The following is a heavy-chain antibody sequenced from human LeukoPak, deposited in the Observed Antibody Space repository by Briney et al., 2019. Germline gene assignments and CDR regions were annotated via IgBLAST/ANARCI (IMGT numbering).Heavy chain of an antibody. J-gene: IGHJ6*03. D-gene: IGHD2-8*01. Sequence: KPSETLSLTCAVYGGSSSGYYWSWIRQPPGKGLEWIGEINHSGSTNYNPSLKSRVTISVDTSKNQFSLKLSSVTAADTAVYYCAREGCTNGVCYTNYYYYMDVWGKGTTVTVSS. CDR1: GGSSSGYY. CDR3: AREGCTNGVCYTNYYYYMDV. V-gene: IGHV4-34*01. CDR2: INHSGST.